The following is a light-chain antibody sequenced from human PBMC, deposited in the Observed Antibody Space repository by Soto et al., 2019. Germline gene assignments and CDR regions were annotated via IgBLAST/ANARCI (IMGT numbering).Light chain of an antibody. CDR3: QQYNTYWT. J-gene: IGKJ1*01. CDR1: QNINRW. CDR2: DAS. Sequence: DIQMTQSPSTLSASVGDRVTITCRASQNINRWLAWYQQKPGKAPKLLIYDASNLESGVPSRFSGSGSGTEFTLTISRLQPDDVATYYCQQYNTYWTFGQGTKVDIK. V-gene: IGKV1-5*01.